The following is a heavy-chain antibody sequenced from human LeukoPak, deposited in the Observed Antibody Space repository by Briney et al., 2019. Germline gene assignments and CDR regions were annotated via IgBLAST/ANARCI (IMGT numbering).Heavy chain of an antibody. D-gene: IGHD3-22*01. J-gene: IGHJ4*02. Sequence: GGSLRLSCAASGFTVSGNYMTWVRQAPGKGLEWVSVIYSGGSTYYAESVKGRFTISRDNSKNTLYLQMNSLRAEDAAVYYCARSLGDYYDSSGYYIHWGQGTLVTVSS. CDR1: GFTVSGNY. V-gene: IGHV3-66*01. CDR2: IYSGGST. CDR3: ARSLGDYYDSSGYYIH.